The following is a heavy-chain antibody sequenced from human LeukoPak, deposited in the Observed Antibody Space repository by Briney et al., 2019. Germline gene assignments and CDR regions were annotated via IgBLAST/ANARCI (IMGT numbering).Heavy chain of an antibody. D-gene: IGHD2-2*01. Sequence: GGSLTLSCTASGFTFGDYAMNWVRQAPGKGREWVGFIRSKAYGVTREYAASVRGRFTISTDDSKSIAYLQKNSMKTEDTAVYYCTTVGLEAAMPFDYWGQGTLVTVSS. CDR2: IRSKAYGVTR. CDR3: TTVGLEAAMPFDY. J-gene: IGHJ4*02. CDR1: GFTFGDYA. V-gene: IGHV3-49*04.